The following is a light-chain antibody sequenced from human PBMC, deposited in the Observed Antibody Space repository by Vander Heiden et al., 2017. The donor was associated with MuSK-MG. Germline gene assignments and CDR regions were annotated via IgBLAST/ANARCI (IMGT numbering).Light chain of an antibody. CDR2: GAS. V-gene: IGKV1-NL1*01. CDR1: QGISYS. J-gene: IGKJ1*01. Sequence: DVQMTQSPSSLSASVGDRVTITCRASQGISYSLAWYQQRPGKAPNLLIYGASTLESGVPSRFSGSGSGTDYTLTINSLQPEDFATYYCQQYDSTPPWTFGQRTKVELK. CDR3: QQYDSTPPWT.